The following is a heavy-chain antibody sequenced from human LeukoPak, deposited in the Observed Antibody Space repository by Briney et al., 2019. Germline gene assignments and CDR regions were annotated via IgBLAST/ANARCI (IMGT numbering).Heavy chain of an antibody. CDR3: ARSRKLGAGNWFDP. V-gene: IGHV1-69*13. CDR2: IIPIFGTA. CDR1: GYTFFTSYY. D-gene: IGHD1-14*01. Sequence: GASVKVSCKASGYTFFTSYYIHWVRQAPGQGLEWMGGIIPIFGTANYAQKFQGRVTITADESTSTAYMELSSLRSEDTAVYYCARSRKLGAGNWFDPWGQGTLVTVSS. J-gene: IGHJ5*02.